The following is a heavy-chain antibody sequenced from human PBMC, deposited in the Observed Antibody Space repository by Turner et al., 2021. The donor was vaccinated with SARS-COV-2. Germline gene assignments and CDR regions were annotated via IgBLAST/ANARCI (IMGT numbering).Heavy chain of an antibody. D-gene: IGHD2-15*01. CDR3: ARGLRGVVVAATLNWFDP. V-gene: IGHV4-34*01. Sequence: QVQLQQWGAGLLKPSETLSLTCAVYGGSFSGYYWTWFRQPQGKWLDGIGEINHSGSTNYSPSLKSRVTISVDTSKNQFSLKLSSVTAADTAVYYCARGLRGVVVAATLNWFDPWGQGTLVTVSS. CDR1: GGSFSGYY. J-gene: IGHJ5*02. CDR2: INHSGST.